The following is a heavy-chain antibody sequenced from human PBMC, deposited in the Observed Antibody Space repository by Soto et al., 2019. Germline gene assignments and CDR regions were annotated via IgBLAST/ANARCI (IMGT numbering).Heavy chain of an antibody. CDR1: GGSFSGYY. Sequence: SETLSLTCAAYGGSFSGYYWSWIRQPPGKGLEWIGEINHSGSTNYNPSLKSRVTISVDTSKNQFSLKLSSVTAADTAVYYCARVNWNYDVFAIWGQGTMVPVSS. V-gene: IGHV4-34*01. J-gene: IGHJ3*02. D-gene: IGHD1-7*01. CDR2: INHSGST. CDR3: ARVNWNYDVFAI.